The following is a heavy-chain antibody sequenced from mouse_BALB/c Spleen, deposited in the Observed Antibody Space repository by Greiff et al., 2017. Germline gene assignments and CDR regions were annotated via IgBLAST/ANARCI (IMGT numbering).Heavy chain of an antibody. CDR2: IDPANGNT. CDR3: ARPDYYAMDY. Sequence: VQLKQSGAELVKPGASVKLSCTASGFNIKDTYMHWVKQRPEQGLEWIGRIDPANGNTKYDPKFQGKATITADTSSNTAYLQLSSLTSEDTAVYYCARPDYYAMDYWGQGTSVTVSS. V-gene: IGHV14-3*02. J-gene: IGHJ4*01. CDR1: GFNIKDTY.